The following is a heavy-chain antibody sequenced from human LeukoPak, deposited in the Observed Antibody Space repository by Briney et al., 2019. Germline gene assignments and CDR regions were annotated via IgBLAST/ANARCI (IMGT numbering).Heavy chain of an antibody. CDR3: ASLYSGSYPHY. J-gene: IGHJ4*02. Sequence: SGTLSLTCTVSGGSISSSSYYWGWIRQPPGKGLEWIGSIYYSGSTYYNPSLKSRVTISVDTSKNQFSLKLSSVTAADTAVYYCASLYSGSYPHYWGQGTLVTVSS. CDR1: GGSISSSSYY. D-gene: IGHD1-26*01. CDR2: IYYSGST. V-gene: IGHV4-39*01.